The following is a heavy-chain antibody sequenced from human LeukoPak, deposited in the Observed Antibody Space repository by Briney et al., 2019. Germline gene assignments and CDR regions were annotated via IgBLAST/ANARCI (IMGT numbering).Heavy chain of an antibody. CDR2: IYYSGST. CDR1: GGSISSSSYY. V-gene: IGHV4-39*07. D-gene: IGHD2-15*01. CDR3: ARVLRYCSGGNCYSGGLGYMDV. J-gene: IGHJ6*03. Sequence: SETLSLTCTVSGGSISSSSYYWGWIRQPPGKELEWIGSIYYSGSTYYNPSLKSRVTISVDTSKNQFSLKLSSVTAADTAVYYCARVLRYCSGGNCYSGGLGYMDVWGKGTTVTISS.